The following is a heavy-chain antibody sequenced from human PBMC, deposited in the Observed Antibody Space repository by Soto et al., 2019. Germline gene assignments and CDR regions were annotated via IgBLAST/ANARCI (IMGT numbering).Heavy chain of an antibody. J-gene: IGHJ6*03. V-gene: IGHV3-9*01. D-gene: IGHD6-19*01. CDR1: GFTFDDYA. CDR3: AKDIRGAQWLDPYYYYYYMDV. CDR2: ISWNSGSI. Sequence: GGSLRLSCAASGFTFDDYAMHWVRQAPGKGLEWVSGISWNSGSIGYAGSVKGRFTLSIDNAKNSLYLQMNSLRAEDTALYYCAKDIRGAQWLDPYYYYYYMDVWGKGTTVTVSS.